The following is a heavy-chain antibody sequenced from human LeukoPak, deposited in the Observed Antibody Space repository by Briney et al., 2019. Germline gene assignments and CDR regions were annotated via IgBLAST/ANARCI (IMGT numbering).Heavy chain of an antibody. CDR2: IRNDGSNE. CDR1: GFTFRDYG. J-gene: IGHJ5*02. D-gene: IGHD2-15*01. Sequence: GGSLRLSCAASGFTFRDYGMHWIRQAPGKGLEWVAFIRNDGSNEYYPDSVTGRFTISRDNSRNTLYLQMNSLRDEDTAVYYCAKGGSASHNWFDPWGQGTLVTVSS. V-gene: IGHV3-30*02. CDR3: AKGGSASHNWFDP.